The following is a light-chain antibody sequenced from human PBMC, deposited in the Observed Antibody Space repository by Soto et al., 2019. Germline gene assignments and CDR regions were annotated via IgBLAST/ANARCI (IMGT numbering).Light chain of an antibody. CDR1: QSVSSSY. J-gene: IGKJ2*01. Sequence: EIVLTQSPGTLSLSPGERATLSCRASQSVSSSYLGWYQQKPGQAPRLLIYGTSSRATGIPDRFSGSGSGTDFTLTISRLEPEDFAVYYCQQYGGSVYTFGQGTKLEIK. CDR3: QQYGGSVYT. CDR2: GTS. V-gene: IGKV3-20*01.